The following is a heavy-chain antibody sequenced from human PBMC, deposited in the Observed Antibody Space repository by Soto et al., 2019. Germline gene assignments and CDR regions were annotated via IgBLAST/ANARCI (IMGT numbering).Heavy chain of an antibody. CDR2: SHYGGST. V-gene: IGHV4-39*01. J-gene: IGHJ6*03. CDR1: GGSISSSSRY. CDR3: ASSLDYYYYMDV. Sequence: QLQLQESGPGLVKPPETLSLTCAASGGSISSSSRYWGWIRQPPGKGLEWIGSSHYGGSTHYNPSLKSRVTISVDTSKNQFSLKLTSVTAADTAVYYCASSLDYYYYMDVWGEGTTVTVSS.